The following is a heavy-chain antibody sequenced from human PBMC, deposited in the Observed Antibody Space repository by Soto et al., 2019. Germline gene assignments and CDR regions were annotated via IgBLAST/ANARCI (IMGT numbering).Heavy chain of an antibody. CDR3: AKDGVGWVTTVSYFDS. D-gene: IGHD4-4*01. J-gene: IGHJ4*02. CDR1: GFTFSSFA. V-gene: IGHV3-23*01. Sequence: GGSLRLSCEASGFTFSSFAMNWVRQAPGKGLEWVSTISVSGDTTTYADSVKGRFTISRDNSMDTLYLQMNSLRAEDTALYFCAKDGVGWVTTVSYFDSWGQGTRVTVSS. CDR2: ISVSGDTT.